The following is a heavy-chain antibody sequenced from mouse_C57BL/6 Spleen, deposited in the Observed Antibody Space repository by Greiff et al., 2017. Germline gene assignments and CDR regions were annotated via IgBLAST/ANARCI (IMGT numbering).Heavy chain of an antibody. CDR3: ARDGSSLYYYAMDY. CDR1: GFTFSSYA. D-gene: IGHD1-1*01. CDR2: ISDGGSYT. V-gene: IGHV5-4*01. Sequence: EVQLVESGGGLVKPGGSLKLSCAASGFTFSSYAMSWVRQTPEKRLEWVATISDGGSYTYYPDNVKGRFTISRDNAKNNLYPQMSHLKSEDTAMYYCARDGSSLYYYAMDYWGQGTSVTVSS. J-gene: IGHJ4*01.